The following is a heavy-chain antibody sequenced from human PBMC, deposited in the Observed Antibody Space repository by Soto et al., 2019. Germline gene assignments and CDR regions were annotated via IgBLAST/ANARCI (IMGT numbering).Heavy chain of an antibody. Sequence: TSETLSLTCTVSGGSISSGGYYWSWVRQHPGKGLEWIGYIYYSGSTYYNPSLKSRVTISVDTSKNQFSLKLSSVTAADTAVYYCVRLYSYGPYYFDYWGQGTLVTVSS. CDR1: GGSISSGGYY. CDR2: IYYSGST. J-gene: IGHJ4*02. CDR3: VRLYSYGPYYFDY. D-gene: IGHD5-18*01. V-gene: IGHV4-31*03.